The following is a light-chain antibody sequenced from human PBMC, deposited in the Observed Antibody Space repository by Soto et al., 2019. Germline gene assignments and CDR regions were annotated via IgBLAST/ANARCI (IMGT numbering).Light chain of an antibody. CDR1: SSDVGGYNY. J-gene: IGLJ1*01. CDR2: EVS. V-gene: IGLV2-14*01. Sequence: SALTRPASVSGSPGQSVTISCTGTSSDVGGYNYVSWYQQHPGKAPKFMIYEVSNRPSGVSNRFSGSKSGNTASLTISGLQAEDEADYYCSSYTSSNTYVFGTGTKVTVL. CDR3: SSYTSSNTYV.